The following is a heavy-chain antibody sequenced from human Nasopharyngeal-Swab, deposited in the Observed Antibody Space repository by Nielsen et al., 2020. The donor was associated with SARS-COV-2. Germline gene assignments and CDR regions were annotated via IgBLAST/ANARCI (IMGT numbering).Heavy chain of an antibody. CDR1: GFTFDDYA. CDR2: ISGSGGST. CDR3: ARVPTPYYDSSGAFDY. J-gene: IGHJ4*02. D-gene: IGHD3-22*01. Sequence: RGSLRLSCAASGFTFDDYAMSWVRQAPGKGLEWVSAISGSGGSTYYADSVKGRFTISRDNSKNTLYLQMNSLRAEDTAVYYCARVPTPYYDSSGAFDYWGPGTLITVSS. V-gene: IGHV3-23*01.